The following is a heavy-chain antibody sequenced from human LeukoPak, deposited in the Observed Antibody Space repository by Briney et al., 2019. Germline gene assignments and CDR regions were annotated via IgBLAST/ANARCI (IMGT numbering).Heavy chain of an antibody. CDR2: IYYSGST. CDR3: ARGGWWRVFDY. CDR1: GGSIISSYY. Sequence: SETLSLTCTVSGGSIISSYYWGWIRQPPGKGLEWIGNIYYSGSTYHNPSLKSRVTISVDTSKNQFSLKLSSVTAADTAVYYCARGGWWRVFDYWGQGTLVTVSS. V-gene: IGHV4-39*01. J-gene: IGHJ4*02. D-gene: IGHD6-19*01.